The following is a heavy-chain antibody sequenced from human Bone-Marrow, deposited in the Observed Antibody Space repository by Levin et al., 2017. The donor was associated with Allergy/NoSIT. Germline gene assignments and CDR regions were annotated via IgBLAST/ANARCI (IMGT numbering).Heavy chain of an antibody. Sequence: TLSLTCTVSGGSIRSSPYYWAWIRQPPVKGPEWIGSIFHSGNTYYNPSLRSRVTISVDTSKNQFSLRLNSVTAADSAVFYCASFTKYDSGGYWGQGALVTVS. CDR3: ASFTKYDSGGY. CDR1: GGSIRSSPYY. D-gene: IGHD3-22*01. CDR2: IFHSGNT. V-gene: IGHV4-39*01. J-gene: IGHJ4*02.